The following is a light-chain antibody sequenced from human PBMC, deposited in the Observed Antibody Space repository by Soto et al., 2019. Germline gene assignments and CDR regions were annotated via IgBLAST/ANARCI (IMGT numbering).Light chain of an antibody. CDR2: KAS. V-gene: IGKV1-5*03. Sequence: DIQMTQSPSTLSASVGDRVTITCRASHSISDWLAWFQQKPGKASKLLIYKASTLEIGVPSRFSGSASGTELTLTISSLQPDDFATYYCQQHSDYPLTFGGGTKV. J-gene: IGKJ4*01. CDR1: HSISDW. CDR3: QQHSDYPLT.